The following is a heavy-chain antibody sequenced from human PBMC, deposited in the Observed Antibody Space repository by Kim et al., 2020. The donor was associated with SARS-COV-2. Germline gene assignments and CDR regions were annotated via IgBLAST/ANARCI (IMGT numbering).Heavy chain of an antibody. V-gene: IGHV3-15*01. CDR2: TT. Sequence: TTDYAAPVKGRFTISRDDSKNTLYLQMNSLKTEDTAVYYCTTVLPDGMDVWGQGTTVTVSS. CDR3: TTVLPDGMDV. J-gene: IGHJ6*02.